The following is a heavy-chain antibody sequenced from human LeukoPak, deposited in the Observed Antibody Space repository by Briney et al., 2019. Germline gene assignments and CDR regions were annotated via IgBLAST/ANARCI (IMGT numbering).Heavy chain of an antibody. CDR1: GFTFSSYA. CDR3: AKDRNGPHIPRYRPVEFDP. Sequence: PGGSLRLSCAASGFTFSSYAMSWVRQAPGKGLEWVSAISGSGGSTYYADSVKGRFTISRDNSKNTLYLQMNSLRAEDTAVYYCAKDRNGPHIPRYRPVEFDPWGQGTLVTVSS. J-gene: IGHJ5*02. D-gene: IGHD1-1*01. CDR2: ISGSGGST. V-gene: IGHV3-23*01.